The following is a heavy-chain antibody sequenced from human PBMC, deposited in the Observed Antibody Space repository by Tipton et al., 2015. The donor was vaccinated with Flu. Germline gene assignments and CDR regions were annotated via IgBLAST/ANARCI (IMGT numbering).Heavy chain of an antibody. CDR3: TRTHWSGFHHYMDF. Sequence: TLSLTCTVSGGSMDAYYWSWMRQPPGKGLECLGLISDRVTTNHTPFLRSRVAISVDTSKNQFSLRLSSVTAADTAVYYCTRTHWSGFHHYMDFWGKGSTVTVSS. D-gene: IGHD3-10*01. J-gene: IGHJ6*03. CDR1: GGSMDAYY. V-gene: IGHV4-59*01. CDR2: ISDRVTT.